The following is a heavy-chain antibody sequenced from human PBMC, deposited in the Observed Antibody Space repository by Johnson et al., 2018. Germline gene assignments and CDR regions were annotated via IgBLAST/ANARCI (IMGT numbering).Heavy chain of an antibody. J-gene: IGHJ1*01. CDR3: AREGLYGDYGR. V-gene: IGHV3-48*01. CDR2: ISSNSSTI. D-gene: IGHD4-17*01. Sequence: VQLQESGGGLVQPGGSLRLSCAASGFTFSRYWMSWVRQAPGKGLEWVSYISSNSSTIYYADSVKGRFTISRDNAKNSLYLQMNSLRAEEPAVYYCAREGLYGDYGRWGQGTLVTVSS. CDR1: GFTFSRYW.